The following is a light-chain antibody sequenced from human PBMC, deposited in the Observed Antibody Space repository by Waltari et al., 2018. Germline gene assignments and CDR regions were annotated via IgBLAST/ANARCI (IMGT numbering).Light chain of an antibody. Sequence: PGERATLSCRASQSVNRTLAWYQQKPGQAPRLLIYGASSRATGIPDRFSGSGSGTDFSLTISRLEPEDFAVYYCQHYVRLPATFGQGTKVEIK. J-gene: IGKJ1*01. CDR2: GAS. CDR3: QHYVRLPAT. V-gene: IGKV3-20*01. CDR1: QSVNRT.